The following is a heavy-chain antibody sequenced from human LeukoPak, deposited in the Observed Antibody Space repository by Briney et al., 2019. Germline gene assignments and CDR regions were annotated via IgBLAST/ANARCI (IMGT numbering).Heavy chain of an antibody. CDR2: IIPIFGTA. V-gene: IGHV1-69*13. D-gene: IGHD3-22*01. CDR3: ATQRGDSSGYYGGY. J-gene: IGHJ4*02. Sequence: GASVKVSCKASGGTFSSYAISWVRQAPGQGLERMGGIIPIFGTANYAQMFQGRVPITADESTSTAYMELSILSSEDKDVYFCATQRGDSSGYYGGYWGQGTLVTVSS. CDR1: GGTFSSYA.